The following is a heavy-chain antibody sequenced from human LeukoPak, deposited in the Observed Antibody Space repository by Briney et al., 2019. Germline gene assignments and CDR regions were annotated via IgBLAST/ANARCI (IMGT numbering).Heavy chain of an antibody. J-gene: IGHJ4*02. Sequence: PGGSLRLSCAASGFTFSSYAMSWVRQAPGKGLEWVSAISGSGGSTYYADSVKGRFTISRDNSKNTLYLQMNSLRAEDTAVYYCAKDRPAGFWSGYLEVEGVDYWGQGTLVTVSS. CDR2: ISGSGGST. V-gene: IGHV3-23*01. CDR3: AKDRPAGFWSGYLEVEGVDY. D-gene: IGHD3-3*01. CDR1: GFTFSSYA.